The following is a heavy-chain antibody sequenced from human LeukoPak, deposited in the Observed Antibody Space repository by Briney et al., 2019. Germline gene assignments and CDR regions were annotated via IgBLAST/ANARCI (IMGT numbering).Heavy chain of an antibody. J-gene: IGHJ4*02. CDR1: GFTFKNFW. V-gene: IGHV3-7*02. CDR3: APGRTDTGYGSFDY. D-gene: IGHD5-12*01. CDR2: IKQDGSEK. Sequence: QAGGSLRLSCAASGFTFKNFWMSWVRQAPSKGLEWVANIKQDGSEKYYVDSVMGRFTISGDNAKNSLYLQMNSLRAEDTAVYYCAPGRTDTGYGSFDYWGQGTLVTVSS.